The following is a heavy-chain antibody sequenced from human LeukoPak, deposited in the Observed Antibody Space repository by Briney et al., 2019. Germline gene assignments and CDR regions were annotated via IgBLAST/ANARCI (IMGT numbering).Heavy chain of an antibody. CDR2: ISYSGST. CDR1: GGSMTSSNYQ. V-gene: IGHV4-39*01. D-gene: IGHD5-24*01. CDR3: ARQWVLQRGTNRFDP. Sequence: PSETLSLTCTVSGGSMTSSNYQWGWIRQPPGKGLEWIGSISYSGSTYFNLSLKSRVIISVDTSNNQFSLKLSSVTAADTALYYCARQWVLQRGTNRFDPWGQGTLVTVSS. J-gene: IGHJ5*02.